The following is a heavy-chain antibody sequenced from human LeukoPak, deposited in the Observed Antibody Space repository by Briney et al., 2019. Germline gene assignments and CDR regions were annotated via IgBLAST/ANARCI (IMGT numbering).Heavy chain of an antibody. D-gene: IGHD3-9*01. CDR1: GFTFSSYE. V-gene: IGHV3-48*03. J-gene: IGHJ4*02. CDR2: ISSSGSTI. Sequence: GGSLRLSCAASGFTFSSYEMNWVRQAPGKGLEWVSYISSSGSTIYYADSVKGRFTISRDNAKNSLYLQMNSLRAEDTAVYYCARGLTFSGRYFDWLFAWGQGTLVTVSS. CDR3: ARGLTFSGRYFDWLFA.